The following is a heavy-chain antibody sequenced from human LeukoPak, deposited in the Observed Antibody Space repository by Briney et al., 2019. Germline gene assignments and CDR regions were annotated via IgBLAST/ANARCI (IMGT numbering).Heavy chain of an antibody. D-gene: IGHD2-21*02. J-gene: IGHJ4*02. CDR1: GGSFSGYY. CDR3: ARAAADPENVVTAIGFDY. Sequence: SETLSLTCAVYGGSFSGYYWSRIRQPPGKGLEWSGEINHSGSTNYNPSLKSRVTISVDTSKNQFSLKLSSVTAADTAVYYCARAAADPENVVTAIGFDYWGQGTLVTVSS. V-gene: IGHV4-34*01. CDR2: INHSGST.